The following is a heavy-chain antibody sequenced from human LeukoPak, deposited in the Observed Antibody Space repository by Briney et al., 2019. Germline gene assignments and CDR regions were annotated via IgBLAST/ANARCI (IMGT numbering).Heavy chain of an antibody. D-gene: IGHD6-19*01. V-gene: IGHV3-48*02. J-gene: IGHJ5*02. Sequence: GGSLRLSCAASGFTFSSYSMNWVRQAPGKGLEWVSYISTGSTTIYYADSVKGRFTISRDSARNSLYLQMNSLRDEDTAVYYCAGRYSSGYNWFDPWGQGTLVTVSS. CDR2: ISTGSTTI. CDR1: GFTFSSYS. CDR3: AGRYSSGYNWFDP.